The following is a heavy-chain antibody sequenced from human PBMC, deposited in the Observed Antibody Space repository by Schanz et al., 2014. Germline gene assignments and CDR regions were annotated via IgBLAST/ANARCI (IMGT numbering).Heavy chain of an antibody. V-gene: IGHV3-48*03. Sequence: EVQLLESGGALVQPGGSLRLSCAASGFTFSSYAMNWVRQAPGKGLEWVSYISSSGSYTNYADSVKGRFTTSRDNGKKSMYLQMNSLRAEDTAVYYCARLDSSSWYPRYWGQGTLVIVSS. D-gene: IGHD6-13*01. CDR3: ARLDSSSWYPRY. J-gene: IGHJ4*02. CDR2: ISSSGSYT. CDR1: GFTFSSYA.